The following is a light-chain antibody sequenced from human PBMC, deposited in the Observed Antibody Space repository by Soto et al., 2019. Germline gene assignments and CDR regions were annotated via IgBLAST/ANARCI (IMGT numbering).Light chain of an antibody. CDR1: QGIRND. V-gene: IGKV1-17*01. CDR3: LQHSTYPLT. Sequence: DIQMTQFPSSLSASVGDRVTITCRASQGIRNDLACYQQKPGKAPKRLIYAASSLQNGVPSRFNGIGAGKESTLSISSRQPQDFAPFYCLQHSTYPLTFGQGTKVEIK. J-gene: IGKJ1*01. CDR2: AAS.